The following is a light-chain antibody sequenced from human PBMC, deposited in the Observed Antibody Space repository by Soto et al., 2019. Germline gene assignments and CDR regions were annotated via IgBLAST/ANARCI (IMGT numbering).Light chain of an antibody. V-gene: IGKV3D-15*01. CDR2: GAS. CDR1: QSVSSK. Sequence: ETVMTQSPATLSVSPAERSTLSCMASQSVSSKLAWYQQKPGQAPRLLIYGASTRATGIPARFSGSGSGTEFTLTISSLQSEDFAVYYCQQYNNWPPINCGQGKRREIK. CDR3: QQYNNWPPIN. J-gene: IGKJ5*01.